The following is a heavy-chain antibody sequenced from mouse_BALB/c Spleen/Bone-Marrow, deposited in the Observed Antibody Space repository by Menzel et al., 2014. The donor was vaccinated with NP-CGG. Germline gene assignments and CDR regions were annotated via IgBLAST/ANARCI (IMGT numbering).Heavy chain of an antibody. CDR3: ARGYYYGSTYYYAMDY. D-gene: IGHD1-1*01. CDR2: IWAGGGT. CDR1: GFSLTSYG. V-gene: IGHV2-9*02. Sequence: QVQLKESGPGLVAPSQSLSITCTVSGFSLTSYGVHWVRQPPGKGLEWLGVIWAGGGTNYNSALMSRLSISKDNSKSQVFLKMNSLQTDDTAMYYCARGYYYGSTYYYAMDYRGQGTSVTVPS. J-gene: IGHJ4*01.